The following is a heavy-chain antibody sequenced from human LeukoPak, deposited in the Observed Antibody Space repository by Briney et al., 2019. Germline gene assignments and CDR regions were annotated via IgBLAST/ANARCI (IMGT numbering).Heavy chain of an antibody. CDR1: GYNFTGYY. D-gene: IGHD2-15*01. CDR3: ARGLRYCSGGRCYFSPPYYYYMDV. Sequence: ASVKVSCKASGYNFTGYYLHWVRQAPGQGLEWMGWINPNTGGTNYAQKFQGRVTMTRNTSISTAYMELSSLRSEDTAVYYCARGLRYCSGGRCYFSPPYYYYMDVWGKGTTVTISS. J-gene: IGHJ6*03. V-gene: IGHV1-2*02. CDR2: INPNTGGT.